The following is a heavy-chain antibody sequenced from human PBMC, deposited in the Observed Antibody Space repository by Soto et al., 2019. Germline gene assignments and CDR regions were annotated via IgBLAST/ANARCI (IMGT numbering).Heavy chain of an antibody. Sequence: SETLSLTCTVSGGSISSGGYYWSWIRQHPGKGLEWIGYIYYSGSTYYNPSLKSRVTIPVDTSKNQFSLKLSSVTAADTAVYYCARVRYYYGSGSYPSEYYFDYWGQGTLVTVSS. V-gene: IGHV4-31*03. CDR1: GGSISSGGYY. J-gene: IGHJ4*02. D-gene: IGHD3-10*01. CDR2: IYYSGST. CDR3: ARVRYYYGSGSYPSEYYFDY.